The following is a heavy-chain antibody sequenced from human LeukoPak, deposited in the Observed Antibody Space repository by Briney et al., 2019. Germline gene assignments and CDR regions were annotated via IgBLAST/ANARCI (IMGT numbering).Heavy chain of an antibody. CDR1: GDSISNYY. D-gene: IGHD3-22*01. V-gene: IGHV4-39*01. CDR3: ARPTFSGYYSGPFDI. Sequence: SETLSLTCTVPGDSISNYYWSWIRQPPGKGLEWIGSIYYSGSTYYNPSLKSRVTVSVDTSKNQFSLKLSSVTAADTAVYFCARPTFSGYYSGPFDIWGQGTIVTVSS. CDR2: IYYSGST. J-gene: IGHJ3*02.